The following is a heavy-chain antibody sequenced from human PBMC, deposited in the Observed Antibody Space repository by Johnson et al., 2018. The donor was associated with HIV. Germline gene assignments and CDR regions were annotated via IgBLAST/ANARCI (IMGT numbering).Heavy chain of an antibody. CDR3: ARDLETSGWYQGTFDI. V-gene: IGHV3-33*01. Sequence: VQLVESGGGVVQPGRSLRLSCAASGFTFSNYAMHWVRQAPGKGLEWVAVIWYNGSNKHYAGSVKGRFTISRDNSKNTLYLQMNSLRAEDTAVYYCARDLETSGWYQGTFDIWGQGTMVTVSS. J-gene: IGHJ3*02. CDR2: IWYNGSNK. D-gene: IGHD6-19*01. CDR1: GFTFSNYA.